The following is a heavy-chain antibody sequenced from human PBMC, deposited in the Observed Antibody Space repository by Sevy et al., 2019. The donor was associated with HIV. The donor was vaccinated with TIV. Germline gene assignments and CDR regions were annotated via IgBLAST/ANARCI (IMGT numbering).Heavy chain of an antibody. Sequence: SETLSLTCAVSGGSIRSGVYSWNWIRQPPGKGLEWIGYIYHSGNTYYNPSLKGRVTISIDTSKNQFPLKMSSVTAADTAIYYCSRDGGTMTTPGAFDIWGQGAMVTVSS. CDR2: IYHSGNT. CDR1: GGSIRSGVYS. V-gene: IGHV4-30-2*01. D-gene: IGHD4-17*01. J-gene: IGHJ3*02. CDR3: SRDGGTMTTPGAFDI.